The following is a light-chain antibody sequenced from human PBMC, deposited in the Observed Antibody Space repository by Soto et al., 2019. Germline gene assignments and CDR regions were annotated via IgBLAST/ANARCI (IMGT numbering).Light chain of an antibody. V-gene: IGLV2-14*01. Sequence: QSALTQPASVSGSPGQSITISCTGTTSDIGGYYFVSWYQQHPGKAPKLMIYDVSNRPSGVSNRFSGFKSGNTAAQTISGRQEEDEADYYCRSYKSSNTPIVFGTGTKVTVL. J-gene: IGLJ1*01. CDR3: RSYKSSNTPIV. CDR1: TSDIGGYYF. CDR2: DVS.